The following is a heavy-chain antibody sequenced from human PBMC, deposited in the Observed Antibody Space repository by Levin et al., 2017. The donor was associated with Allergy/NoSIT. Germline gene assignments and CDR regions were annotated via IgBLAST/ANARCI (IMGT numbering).Heavy chain of an antibody. CDR3: ARNAAYVWGSDRLAGYFDY. Sequence: SQTLSLTCAVYGGSFSGYYWSWIRQPPGKGLEWIGEINHSGSTNYNPSLKSRVTISVDTSKNQFSLKLSSVTAADTAVYYCARNAAYVWGSDRLAGYFDYWGQGTLVTVSS. V-gene: IGHV4-34*01. CDR2: INHSGST. J-gene: IGHJ4*02. D-gene: IGHD3-16*02. CDR1: GGSFSGYY.